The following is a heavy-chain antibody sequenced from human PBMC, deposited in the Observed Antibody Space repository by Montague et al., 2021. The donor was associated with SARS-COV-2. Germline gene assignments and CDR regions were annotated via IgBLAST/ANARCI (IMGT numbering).Heavy chain of an antibody. Sequence: SETLSLTCAVPGGSFSRYYWSWIRQPPGKGLEWIGEISQSGNTKYNPSLQGRVSISLDTSRNQFSLKVSSVTAADTAIYYCARLGDGIVPSPILGLGPYYSFYYMDVWGKGTTVTVSS. CDR2: ISQSGNT. D-gene: IGHD2-2*02. J-gene: IGHJ6*03. CDR1: GGSFSRYY. V-gene: IGHV4-34*01. CDR3: ARLGDGIVPSPILGLGPYYSFYYMDV.